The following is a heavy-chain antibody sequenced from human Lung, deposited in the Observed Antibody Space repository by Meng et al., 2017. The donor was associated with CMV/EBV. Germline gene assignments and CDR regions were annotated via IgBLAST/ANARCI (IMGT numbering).Heavy chain of an antibody. D-gene: IGHD1-26*01. J-gene: IGHJ4*02. CDR1: GGSISSSSYY. Sequence: LXCTVSGGSISSSSYYWGWIRQPPGKGLEWIGSIYYSGSTYYNPSLKSRVTISVDTSKNQFSLKLSSVTAADTAVYYCARVRQESFIVGATAFDYWGQGXLVTVSS. V-gene: IGHV4-39*07. CDR3: ARVRQESFIVGATAFDY. CDR2: IYYSGST.